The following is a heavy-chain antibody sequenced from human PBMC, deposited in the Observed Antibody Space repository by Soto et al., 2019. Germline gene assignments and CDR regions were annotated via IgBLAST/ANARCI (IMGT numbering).Heavy chain of an antibody. CDR1: GFTFRTYT. V-gene: IGHV3-21*01. J-gene: IGHJ6*02. CDR3: ARDRGYDAHDYYYKAMDV. Sequence: GGSLRLSCISSGFTFRTYTMNWVRQAPGKGLEWVSGIRGFSPYTFYAESVKGRFTISRDNAKNSLYLQMNSLRAEDTAVYYCARDRGYDAHDYYYKAMDVWGQGTTVTVSS. D-gene: IGHD3-10*01. CDR2: IRGFSPYT.